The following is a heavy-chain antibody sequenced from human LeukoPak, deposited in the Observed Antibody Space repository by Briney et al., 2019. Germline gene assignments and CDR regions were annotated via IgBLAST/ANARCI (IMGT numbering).Heavy chain of an antibody. Sequence: GGSLRLSCAASGFTFDDYAMHWVRQAPGKGLEWVSGISWNSGSIGYADSVKGRFTISRDNAKNSLYLQMNSLRAEDTAVYYCARSSFWYFDYWGQGTLVTVSS. V-gene: IGHV3-9*01. D-gene: IGHD6-13*01. CDR2: ISWNSGSI. CDR1: GFTFDDYA. CDR3: ARSSFWYFDY. J-gene: IGHJ4*02.